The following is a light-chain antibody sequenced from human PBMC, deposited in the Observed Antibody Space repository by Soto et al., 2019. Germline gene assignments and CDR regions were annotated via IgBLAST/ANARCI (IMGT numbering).Light chain of an antibody. CDR3: ESYDSTLSGSR. J-gene: IGLJ3*02. CDR1: SSNIGAGYG. CDR2: GNT. V-gene: IGLV1-40*01. Sequence: QAVGTQPPSVSGAPGQRVTISCTGSSSNIGAGYGVNWYQQLPGTAPKLLIYGNTNRPSGVPDRISGSKSGTSASLAITGLQAEDEADYYCESYDSTLSGSRFGGGTKLTVL.